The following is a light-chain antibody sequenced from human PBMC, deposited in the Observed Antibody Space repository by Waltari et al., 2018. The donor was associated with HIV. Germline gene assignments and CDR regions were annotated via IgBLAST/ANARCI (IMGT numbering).Light chain of an antibody. CDR1: KLGDKY. Sequence: SYELTQPPSVSVSPGQTASITCSGDKLGDKYACWYQQKPGQSPVLVIYHDIQRPSGIPERFSGSNSGNTDTLTISGTQAMDEADYYCQAWDSSTVVFGGG. CDR2: HDI. J-gene: IGLJ2*01. V-gene: IGLV3-1*01. CDR3: QAWDSSTVV.